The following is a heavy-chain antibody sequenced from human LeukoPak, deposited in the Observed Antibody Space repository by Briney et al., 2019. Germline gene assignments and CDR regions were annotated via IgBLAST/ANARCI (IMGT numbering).Heavy chain of an antibody. CDR1: GFTFNTYT. CDR2: ISSSSSTI. V-gene: IGHV3-48*02. CDR3: ARDNPNYGPAFDI. D-gene: IGHD1-14*01. Sequence: GGSLRLSCAASGFTFNTYTMNWVRQAPGKGLEWVSYISSSSSTIYYADSVKGRFTISRDNAKNSLYLQMNSLRDEDTAVYYCARDNPNYGPAFDIWGQGTMVTVSS. J-gene: IGHJ3*02.